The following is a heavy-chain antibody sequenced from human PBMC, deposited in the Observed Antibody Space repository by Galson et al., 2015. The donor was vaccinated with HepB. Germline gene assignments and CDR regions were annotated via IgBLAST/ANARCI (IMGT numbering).Heavy chain of an antibody. CDR1: GFTFDDYG. CDR3: ARRNYYDSSALDY. J-gene: IGHJ4*02. D-gene: IGHD3-22*01. V-gene: IGHV3-20*04. Sequence: SLRLSCAASGFTFDDYGMSWVRQAPGKGLEWVSGINWNGGSTGYVDSVKGRFTISRDNVKNSLYLQMNSLRAEDTAFYYCARRNYYDSSALDYWGQGTLVTVSS. CDR2: INWNGGST.